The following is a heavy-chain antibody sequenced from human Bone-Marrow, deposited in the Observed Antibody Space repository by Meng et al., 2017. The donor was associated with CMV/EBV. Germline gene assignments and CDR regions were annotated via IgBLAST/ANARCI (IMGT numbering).Heavy chain of an antibody. CDR2: INHSGST. Sequence: SETLSLTCTVSGGSISSSSYYWSWIRQPPGKGLEWIGEINHSGSTNYNPSLKSRVTISVDTSKNQFSLKLSSVTAADTAVYYCARDGDYDFWSGYYTLLGYYYGMDVWGQGTTVTVSS. CDR3: ARDGDYDFWSGYYTLLGYYYGMDV. D-gene: IGHD3-3*01. J-gene: IGHJ6*02. CDR1: GGSISSSSYY. V-gene: IGHV4-39*07.